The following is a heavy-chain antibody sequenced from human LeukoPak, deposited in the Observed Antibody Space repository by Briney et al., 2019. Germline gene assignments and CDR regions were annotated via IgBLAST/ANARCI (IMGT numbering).Heavy chain of an antibody. CDR2: ISGPSSHT. J-gene: IGHJ4*02. CDR3: AKSGSGSYYVPYYFDN. D-gene: IGHD3-10*01. CDR1: GFTFSSYG. Sequence: GGSLRLSCAASGFTFSSYGMHWVRQAPGKGLQWVSAISGPSSHTYYADSVRGRFTISRDNSKNMLYLQMNSLRAEDTAIYYCAKSGSGSYYVPYYFDNWGQGTLVTVSS. V-gene: IGHV3-23*01.